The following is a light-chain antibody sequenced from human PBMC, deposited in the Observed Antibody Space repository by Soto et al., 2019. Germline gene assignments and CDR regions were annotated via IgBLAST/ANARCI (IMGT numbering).Light chain of an antibody. Sequence: QSALTQPASVSGSPGQSITISCTGTSSDIGSYNRVSWYQQPPGTAPKLIIYEVNNRPSGVPDRFSGSKSRNTASLTISGLQAEDEADYYCNSFTTSSTYVFGTGTKVTVL. CDR3: NSFTTSSTYV. J-gene: IGLJ1*01. CDR2: EVN. V-gene: IGLV2-18*02. CDR1: SSDIGSYNR.